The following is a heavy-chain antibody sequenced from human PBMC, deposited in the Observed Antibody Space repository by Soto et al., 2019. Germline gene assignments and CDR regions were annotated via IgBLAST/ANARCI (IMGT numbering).Heavy chain of an antibody. CDR2: ISSSDSI. V-gene: IGHV3-11*01. Sequence: GGSLRLSCAASGFTYSDYYMSWIRQAPGKGLEWVSYISSSDSIYYADSVKGRFTISRDNAKNSLYLQMNSLRAEDTAVYYCARDLGYYDSSGYFDYWGQGTLVTVSS. CDR1: GFTYSDYY. D-gene: IGHD3-22*01. J-gene: IGHJ4*02. CDR3: ARDLGYYDSSGYFDY.